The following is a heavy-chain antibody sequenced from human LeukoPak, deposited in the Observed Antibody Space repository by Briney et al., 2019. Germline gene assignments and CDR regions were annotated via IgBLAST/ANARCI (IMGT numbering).Heavy chain of an antibody. CDR3: ARGLSYYDWFDP. J-gene: IGHJ5*02. D-gene: IGHD1-26*01. CDR2: IYYSGST. Sequence: SETLSLTCTVSGGSVSSGTYYWSWIRQPPGKGLEWIGYIYYSGSTNYNPSLKSRVTISRDTSKNHFSLKLSSVTAADTAVYYCARGLSYYDWFDPWGQGTLVTVSS. CDR1: GGSVSSGTYY. V-gene: IGHV4-61*03.